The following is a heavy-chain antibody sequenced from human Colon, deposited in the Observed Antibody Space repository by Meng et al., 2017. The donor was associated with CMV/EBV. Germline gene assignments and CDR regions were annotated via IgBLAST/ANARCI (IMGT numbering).Heavy chain of an antibody. CDR2: ISYDGSNK. CDR3: ARGAIVVVPAAILDL. D-gene: IGHD2-2*01. Sequence: GESLKISCVASGFTFSSYAMHWVRQAPGKGLEWVAVISYDGSNKYYADSVKGRFTISRDNSKNTLYLQMNSLRAEDTAVYYCARGAIVVVPAAILDLWGRGTLVTVSS. J-gene: IGHJ2*01. V-gene: IGHV3-30-3*01. CDR1: GFTFSSYA.